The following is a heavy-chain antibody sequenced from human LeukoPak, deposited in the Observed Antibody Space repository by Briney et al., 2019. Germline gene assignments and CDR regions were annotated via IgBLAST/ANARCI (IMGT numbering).Heavy chain of an antibody. V-gene: IGHV3-21*01. Sequence: GGSLRLSCAASGFPFSAYTMNWVRQAPGKGLEWVSSISRSSSHIYYADSVKGRFTISRDNAKNSLYLQMNSLRAEDTAVYYWAREAGWWERDDAFDVWGQGTVVTVSS. D-gene: IGHD2-15*01. J-gene: IGHJ3*01. CDR2: ISRSSSHI. CDR3: AREAGWWERDDAFDV. CDR1: GFPFSAYT.